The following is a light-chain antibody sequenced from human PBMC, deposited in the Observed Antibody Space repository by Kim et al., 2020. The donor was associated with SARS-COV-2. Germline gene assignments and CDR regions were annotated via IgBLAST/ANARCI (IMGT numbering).Light chain of an antibody. J-gene: IGKJ5*01. Sequence: ASVEDRVTIPCRARQDIGNDLGWYQQSPGRAPKRLIYGASNLQSGFPSRFSGSGSETEFTLTINRLQPEDFATYFCLQHRTYPITFGQGTRLEIK. CDR1: QDIGND. CDR3: LQHRTYPIT. CDR2: GAS. V-gene: IGKV1-17*01.